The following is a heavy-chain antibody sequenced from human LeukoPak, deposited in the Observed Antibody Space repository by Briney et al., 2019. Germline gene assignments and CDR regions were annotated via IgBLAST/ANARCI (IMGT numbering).Heavy chain of an antibody. CDR2: ISPGGGTT. V-gene: IGHV3-23*01. Sequence: PGGSLRLSCAVSGFAFGSEAMSWVRQSPARGLEWVASISPGGGTTYYADYVKGRFTISRDNSKNSLFVQMNSLRAEDTAVYFCAKFQMDTAMVFDYWGQGTLVTVSS. CDR3: AKFQMDTAMVFDY. CDR1: GFAFGSEA. J-gene: IGHJ4*02. D-gene: IGHD5-18*01.